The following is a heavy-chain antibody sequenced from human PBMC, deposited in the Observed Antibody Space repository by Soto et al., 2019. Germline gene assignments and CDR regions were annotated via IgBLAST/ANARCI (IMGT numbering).Heavy chain of an antibody. CDR1: GGSISSYY. J-gene: IGHJ6*03. Sequence: SXTLSLTCTVSGGSISSYYWSWIRQPPVKGLEWIRYIYYSGSTNYNPSLKSRVTISVDTSKNQFSLKLSSVTAADTAVYYCSGIAAAGKNTPTYYYYYMDVWGKGTTVTVSS. D-gene: IGHD6-13*01. CDR2: IYYSGST. V-gene: IGHV4-59*08. CDR3: SGIAAAGKNTPTYYYYYMDV.